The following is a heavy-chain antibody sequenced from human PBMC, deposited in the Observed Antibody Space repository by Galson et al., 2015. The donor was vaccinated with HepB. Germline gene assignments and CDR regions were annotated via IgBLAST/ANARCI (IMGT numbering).Heavy chain of an antibody. V-gene: IGHV3-30-3*01. J-gene: IGHJ4*02. Sequence: SLRLSCAASGFTFSSYAMHWVRQAPGKGLEWVAVISYDGSNKYYADSVKGRFTISRDNSKNTLYLQMNSLRAEDTAVYYCARDSPPYCSSTSCPSHLDYWGQGTLVTVSS. CDR1: GFTFSSYA. CDR3: ARDSPPYCSSTSCPSHLDY. D-gene: IGHD2-2*01. CDR2: ISYDGSNK.